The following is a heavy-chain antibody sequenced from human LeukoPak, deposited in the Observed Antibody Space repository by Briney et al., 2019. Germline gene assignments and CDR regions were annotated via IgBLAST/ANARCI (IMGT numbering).Heavy chain of an antibody. D-gene: IGHD6-6*01. CDR2: IYYSGST. CDR1: GGSISSGDYY. CDR3: ARTRVSYFDL. Sequence: PSEALSLTCSVSGGSISSGDYYWSWIRQPPGKGLERIGYIYYSGSTYYNPSLKSRVTISVDTSKNQFSLKLSSVTAADTAVYYCARTRVSYFDLWGRGTLVTVSS. V-gene: IGHV4-30-4*08. J-gene: IGHJ2*01.